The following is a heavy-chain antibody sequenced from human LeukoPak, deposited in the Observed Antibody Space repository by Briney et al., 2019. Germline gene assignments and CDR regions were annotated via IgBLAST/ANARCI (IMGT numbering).Heavy chain of an antibody. J-gene: IGHJ4*02. D-gene: IGHD3-3*01. CDR1: GGSISSHY. Sequence: KPSETLSLTCTVSGGSISSHYWSWIRQPPGKGLEWIGYIYYSGSTNYNPSLKSRVTISVDTSKNQFSLKLSSVTAADTAVYYRARIRDYDFWSGPSADFDYWGQGTLVTVSS. CDR2: IYYSGST. V-gene: IGHV4-59*11. CDR3: ARIRDYDFWSGPSADFDY.